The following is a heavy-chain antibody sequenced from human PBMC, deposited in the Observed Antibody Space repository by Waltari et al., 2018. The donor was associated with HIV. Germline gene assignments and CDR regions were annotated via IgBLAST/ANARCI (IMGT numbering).Heavy chain of an antibody. CDR2: ISNSGDII. D-gene: IGHD3-22*01. CDR1: GFTFSDYY. Sequence: QVQLVESGGGLVKPGGSLRRSCAASGFTFSDYYMTCIRQAPGKGLEWISYISNSGDIIYYADSVKGRFTISRDNAKNSLYLQMNSLRAEDTAVYYCARDRWYYFDTSDYFYDYWGQGTLVTVSS. CDR3: ARDRWYYFDTSDYFYDY. J-gene: IGHJ4*02. V-gene: IGHV3-11*01.